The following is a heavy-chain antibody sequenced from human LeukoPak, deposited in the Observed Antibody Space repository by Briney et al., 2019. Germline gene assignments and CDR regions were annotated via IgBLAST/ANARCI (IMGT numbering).Heavy chain of an antibody. CDR3: ARDRRPSTGYYYYYMDV. J-gene: IGHJ6*03. V-gene: IGHV1-18*01. CDR1: GYTFTRYG. Sequence: GASVKVSCKASGYTFTRYGISWVRQAPGQGLEWMGWISAYNGNTNYAQKLQGRVTMTTDTSTSTAYMELRRLRSDHTAVYYCARDRRPSTGYYYYYMDVWGKGTTVTVSS. CDR2: ISAYNGNT.